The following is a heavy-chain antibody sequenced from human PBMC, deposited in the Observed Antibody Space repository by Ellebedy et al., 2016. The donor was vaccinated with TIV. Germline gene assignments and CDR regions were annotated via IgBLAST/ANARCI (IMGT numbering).Heavy chain of an antibody. D-gene: IGHD1-26*01. J-gene: IGHJ4*02. Sequence: ASVKVSCXASGYTFTNYAISWVRQAPGQGLEWMGWISAYNGNTNYAQKLQGRVTMTTDTSTSTAYMDLRSLRSDDTAVYYCARGASGSYPLPLDYWGQGTLVTVSS. V-gene: IGHV1-18*01. CDR2: ISAYNGNT. CDR3: ARGASGSYPLPLDY. CDR1: GYTFTNYA.